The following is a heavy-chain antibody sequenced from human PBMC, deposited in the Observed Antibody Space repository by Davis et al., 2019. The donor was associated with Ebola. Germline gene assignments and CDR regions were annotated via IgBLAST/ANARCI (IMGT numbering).Heavy chain of an antibody. J-gene: IGHJ6*02. CDR2: INHSGST. V-gene: IGHV4-34*01. CDR1: GGSFSGYY. CDR3: ARGYQLIRGSYNGMDV. D-gene: IGHD2-2*01. Sequence: SETLSLTCAVYGGSFSGYYWSWIRQPPGKGLEWIGEINHSGSTNYNPSLKSRVTISVDTSKNQSPLKLSSVTAADTAVYYCARGYQLIRGSYNGMDVWGQGTTVTVSS.